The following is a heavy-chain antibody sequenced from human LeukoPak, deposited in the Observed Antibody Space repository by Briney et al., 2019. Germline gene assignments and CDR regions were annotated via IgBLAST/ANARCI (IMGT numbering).Heavy chain of an antibody. CDR2: ISAYNGNT. V-gene: IGHV1-18*01. Sequence: WASVKVSCKASGYTFTSYGISWVRQAPGQGLEWMGWISAYNGNTNYAQKLQGRVTMTTDTSTSTAYMELTSLRFDDTAVYYCAKDDEEFGELSWFDPWGQGTLVTVSS. J-gene: IGHJ5*02. CDR3: AKDDEEFGELSWFDP. D-gene: IGHD3-10*01. CDR1: GYTFTSYG.